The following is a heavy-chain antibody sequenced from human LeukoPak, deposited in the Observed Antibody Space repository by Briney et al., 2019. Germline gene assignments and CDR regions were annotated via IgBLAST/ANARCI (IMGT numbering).Heavy chain of an antibody. Sequence: GESLKISRKGSGYSFTSCWIGWVRQMPGKGLEWMGIIYPGDSDTRYSPSFQGQVTISADKSISTAYLQWSSLKASDTAMYYCARQNYYDSSGYLHFDYWGQGTLVTVSS. V-gene: IGHV5-51*01. CDR1: GYSFTSCW. J-gene: IGHJ4*02. CDR2: IYPGDSDT. D-gene: IGHD3-22*01. CDR3: ARQNYYDSSGYLHFDY.